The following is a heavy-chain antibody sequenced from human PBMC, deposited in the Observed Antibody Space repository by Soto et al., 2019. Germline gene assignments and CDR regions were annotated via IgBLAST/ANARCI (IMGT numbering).Heavy chain of an antibody. D-gene: IGHD6-13*01. CDR3: APAAAGNPFGY. V-gene: IGHV1-3*01. CDR1: GFTFSSYA. CDR2: INAGNGET. J-gene: IGHJ4*02. Sequence: QVQLVQSGAEVKMPGASVKVSCKASGFTFSSYAIHWVRQAPGQGLEWMGWINAGNGETKYSQRFQGRVTITRDTSASTPYVELSSLRSEDTAVYYCAPAAAGNPFGYWGQGTLVTVSS.